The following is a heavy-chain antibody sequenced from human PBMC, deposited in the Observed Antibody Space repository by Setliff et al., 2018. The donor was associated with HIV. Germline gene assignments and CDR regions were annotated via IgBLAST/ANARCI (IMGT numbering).Heavy chain of an antibody. V-gene: IGHV1-18*01. J-gene: IGHJ4*02. Sequence: ASVKVSCKASGYTFSNYRINWVRQAPGLGLEWMGWISDYNGKTDFAQKFQDRVSMTTDTSTTTAYMELRRPTSEDTAVYYCAREGVAAVDEEWYYFDQWGQGTPVTVS. CDR2: ISDYNGKT. CDR1: GYTFSNYR. D-gene: IGHD6-13*01. CDR3: AREGVAAVDEEWYYFDQ.